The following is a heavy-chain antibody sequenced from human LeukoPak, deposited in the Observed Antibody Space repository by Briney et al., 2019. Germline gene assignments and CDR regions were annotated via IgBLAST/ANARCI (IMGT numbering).Heavy chain of an antibody. J-gene: IGHJ4*02. V-gene: IGHV3-53*01. CDR1: GFSVSGTH. Sequence: PGGSLRLSCAASGFSVSGTHMSWVRQAPGKGLEWVSAMYTGGTTCYADSVQGRFTIYRDNSKNTLYLQMNSLRAEDTAVYYCAKDEATSGGGLASWGQGTLVSVSS. CDR2: MYTGGTT. CDR3: AKDEATSGGGLAS. D-gene: IGHD3-16*01.